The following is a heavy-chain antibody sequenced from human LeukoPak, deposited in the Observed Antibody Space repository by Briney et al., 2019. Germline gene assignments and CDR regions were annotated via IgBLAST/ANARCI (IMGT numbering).Heavy chain of an antibody. Sequence: KSGGSLRLSCADSGFTFSSYAMSWVRQAPGKGLEWVSSISSSSSYIYYADSVKGRFTISRDNAKNSLYLQMNSLRAEDTAVYYCAREVAGYDFWSGYLSADYYGMDVWGQGTTVTVSS. CDR1: GFTFSSYA. CDR3: AREVAGYDFWSGYLSADYYGMDV. V-gene: IGHV3-21*01. CDR2: ISSSSSYI. J-gene: IGHJ6*02. D-gene: IGHD3-3*01.